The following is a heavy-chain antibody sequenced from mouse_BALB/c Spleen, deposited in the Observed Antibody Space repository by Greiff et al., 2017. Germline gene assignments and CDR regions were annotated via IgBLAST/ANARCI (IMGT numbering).Heavy chain of an antibody. D-gene: IGHD1-1*02. CDR2: INPGSGGT. CDR1: GYAFTNYL. J-gene: IGHJ2*01. V-gene: IGHV1-54*01. Sequence: VKLQESGAELVRPGTSVKVSCKASGYAFTNYLIEWVKQRPGQGLEWIGVINPGSGGTNYNEKFKGKATLTADKSSSTAYMQLSSLTSDDSAVFFCASGNYFDYWGQGTTLTVSA. CDR3: ASGNYFDY.